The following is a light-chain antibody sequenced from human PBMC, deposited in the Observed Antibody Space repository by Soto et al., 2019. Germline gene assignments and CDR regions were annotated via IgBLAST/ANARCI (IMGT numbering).Light chain of an antibody. CDR1: QNVNRY. V-gene: IGKV3-11*01. Sequence: ETVLTQSPSTLSLSPGERATLSCRASQNVNRYVAWYQQKPGQAPRLLIYDASTRAAGVPARFSGSGSGTDFSLSISSLEPEEFAVYSCQEHNSFGGGTKVEIK. J-gene: IGKJ4*01. CDR3: QEHNS. CDR2: DAS.